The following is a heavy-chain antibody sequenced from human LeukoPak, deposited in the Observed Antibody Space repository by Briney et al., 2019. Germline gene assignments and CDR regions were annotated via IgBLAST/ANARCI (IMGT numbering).Heavy chain of an antibody. V-gene: IGHV3-15*01. J-gene: IGHJ4*02. CDR2: IKGKTDGGTT. Sequence: GGSLRLSCAASGFTFSNAWMSWVRQAPGKGLEWVGRIKGKTDGGTTDYAAPVKGRFTISRDDSENTLYMQMNSLKTEDTAVYYCTHYGSGTFFYWGQGTLVTVSS. CDR3: THYGSGTFFY. CDR1: GFTFSNAW. D-gene: IGHD3-10*01.